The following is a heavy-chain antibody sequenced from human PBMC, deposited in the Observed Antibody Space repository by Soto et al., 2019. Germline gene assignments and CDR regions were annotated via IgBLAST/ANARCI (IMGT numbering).Heavy chain of an antibody. J-gene: IGHJ5*02. V-gene: IGHV1-69*13. CDR2: IIPMFGTA. CDR1: GGTFSSYA. D-gene: IGHD3-3*01. Sequence: SVKVSCKASGGTFSSYAINWVRQAPGQGLEWMGGIIPMFGTANYAQKFQGRVTITADESTSTAYMELSSLRSEDTAVYFCSWSGFSGWFDPWGQGTLVTVSS. CDR3: SWSGFSGWFDP.